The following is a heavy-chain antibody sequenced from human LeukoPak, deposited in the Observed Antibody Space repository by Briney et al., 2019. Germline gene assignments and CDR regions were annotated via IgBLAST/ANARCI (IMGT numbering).Heavy chain of an antibody. D-gene: IGHD2-8*01. V-gene: IGHV1-8*01. Sequence: GASVKVSCKASGYTSTSYDINWVRQATGQGLEWMGWMNPNSGNTGYAQKFQGRVTMTRNTSISTAYMELSSLRSEDTAVYYCARGPPREIVLMVYAISYDYWGQGTLVTVSS. CDR1: GYTSTSYD. CDR3: ARGPPREIVLMVYAISYDY. J-gene: IGHJ4*02. CDR2: MNPNSGNT.